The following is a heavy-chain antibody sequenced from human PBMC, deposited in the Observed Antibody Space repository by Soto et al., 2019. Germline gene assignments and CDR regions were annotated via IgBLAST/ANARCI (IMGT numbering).Heavy chain of an antibody. J-gene: IGHJ4*02. CDR2: ISGSGGST. D-gene: IGHD6-13*01. CDR3: AKDPIAAAGTAFVDY. CDR1: GFTFSSYA. Sequence: GGSLRLSCAASGFTFSSYAMGWVRQAQGKGLEWVSAISGSGGSTYYADSVKGRFTISRDNSKNTLYLQMNSLRAEDTAVYYCAKDPIAAAGTAFVDYWGQGTLVTVSS. V-gene: IGHV3-23*01.